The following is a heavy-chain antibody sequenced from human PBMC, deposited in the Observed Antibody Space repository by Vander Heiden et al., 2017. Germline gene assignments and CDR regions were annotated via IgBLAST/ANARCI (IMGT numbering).Heavy chain of an antibody. V-gene: IGHV1-69*01. CDR2: IIPIFGTA. Sequence: VQLVQSGAEVKKPGSSVKVSCKASGGTFSSYAIISVRPAPGQGVEWMGGIIPIFGTANYAQKFQGRVTITADESTSTAYMELSSLRSEDTAVYYCARGAYLAVAGPPLLFYGMDVWGQGTTVTVSS. CDR3: ARGAYLAVAGPPLLFYGMDV. CDR1: GGTFSSYA. J-gene: IGHJ6*02. D-gene: IGHD6-19*01.